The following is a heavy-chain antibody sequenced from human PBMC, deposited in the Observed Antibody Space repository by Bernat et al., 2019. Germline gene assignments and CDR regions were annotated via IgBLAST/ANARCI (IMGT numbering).Heavy chain of an antibody. CDR1: GVTFRNYG. D-gene: IGHD3-10*01. J-gene: IGHJ4*02. V-gene: IGHV3-33*01. CDR3: ATWRGSGNYYDY. CDR2: IWYDGSQK. Sequence: QVQLVESGGGVVQSGKSLRLSCAVSGVTFRNYGMHWVRQAPGKGLEWVAVIWYDGSQKYYADSVKDRFTISRDNSENTLYLQMNSLRVEDTAMYHCATWRGSGNYYDYWGQGTLVTVSS.